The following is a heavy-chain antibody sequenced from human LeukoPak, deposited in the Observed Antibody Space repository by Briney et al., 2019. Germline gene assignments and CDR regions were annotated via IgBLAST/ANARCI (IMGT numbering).Heavy chain of an antibody. CDR1: GFTFSSYS. D-gene: IGHD1-26*01. J-gene: IGHJ4*02. Sequence: GGSLRLSCAASGFTFSSYSMNWVRQAPGKGLEWVSSISSSSSYIYYADSVKGRFTISRDNAKNSLYLQMNSLRADDTAVYYCASARNSGSYYGYFDYWGQGTLVTVSS. CDR2: ISSSSSYI. CDR3: ASARNSGSYYGYFDY. V-gene: IGHV3-21*04.